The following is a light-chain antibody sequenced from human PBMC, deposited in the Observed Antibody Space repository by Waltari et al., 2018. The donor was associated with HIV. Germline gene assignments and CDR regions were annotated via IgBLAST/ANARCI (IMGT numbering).Light chain of an antibody. CDR3: QQSSDLPST. CDR2: SAS. J-gene: IGKJ3*01. V-gene: IGKV1-39*01. Sequence: DIQMTQSPSSLSASIGDRVTITFRASQNIYHYLNWYQHEPGKPPTLLIYSASTLQSGVPSRFSASGSATDFTLTIDNLQPEDFATYYCQQSSDLPSTFGPGTKVDLK. CDR1: QNIYHY.